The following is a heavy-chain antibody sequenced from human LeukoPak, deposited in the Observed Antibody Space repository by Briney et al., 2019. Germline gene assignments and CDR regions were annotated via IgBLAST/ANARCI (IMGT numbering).Heavy chain of an antibody. Sequence: TSETLSLTCTVSGGSISSYYWSWIRQPPGKGLEWIGYIYYSGSTNCNPSLKSRVTISVDTSKNQFSLKLSSVTAADTAVYYCARGRWRIDYWGQGTLVTVSP. CDR3: ARGRWRIDY. D-gene: IGHD4-23*01. J-gene: IGHJ4*02. CDR2: IYYSGST. V-gene: IGHV4-59*01. CDR1: GGSISSYY.